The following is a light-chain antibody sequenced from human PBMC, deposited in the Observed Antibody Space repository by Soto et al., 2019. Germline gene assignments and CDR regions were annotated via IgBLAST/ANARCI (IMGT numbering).Light chain of an antibody. V-gene: IGLV6-57*04. Sequence: NFMLTQPLSVSESPGKTVTISCTRSSGFNVSNYVQWYRQRPGSAPTTLIYEDSQRLPGVPDRFSGSIDASSNSASLTISGLETEDEGDYYCQSYDNNDRVVYGGGTKVTVL. CDR3: QSYDNNDRVV. CDR1: SGFNVSNY. CDR2: EDS. J-gene: IGLJ2*01.